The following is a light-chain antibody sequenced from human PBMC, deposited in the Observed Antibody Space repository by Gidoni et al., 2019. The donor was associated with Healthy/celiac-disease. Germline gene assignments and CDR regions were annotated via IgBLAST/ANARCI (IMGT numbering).Light chain of an antibody. CDR3: QQYYSTPQV. Sequence: DIVMTQSPDSLAVSLGERATINCKSSQSVLYSSNNKNYLAWYQQKPVQPPKLLIYWASTRESGVPDRFSGSGSGTDFTLTISSLQAEDVAVYYCQQYYSTPQVFGGGTKVEIK. J-gene: IGKJ4*01. V-gene: IGKV4-1*01. CDR2: WAS. CDR1: QSVLYSSNNKNY.